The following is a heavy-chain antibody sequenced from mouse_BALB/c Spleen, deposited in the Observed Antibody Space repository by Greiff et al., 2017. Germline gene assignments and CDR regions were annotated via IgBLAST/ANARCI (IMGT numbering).Heavy chain of an antibody. D-gene: IGHD3-1*01. CDR2: INPYNDGT. CDR1: GYTFTSYW. Sequence: VQLQQPGAELVRPGASVKLSCKASGYTFTSYWINWVKQKPGQGLEWIGYINPYNDGTKYNEKFKGKATLTSDKSSSTAYMELSSLTSEDSAVYYCARGLDYYAMDYWGQGTSVTVSS. CDR3: ARGLDYYAMDY. J-gene: IGHJ4*01. V-gene: IGHV1-14*01.